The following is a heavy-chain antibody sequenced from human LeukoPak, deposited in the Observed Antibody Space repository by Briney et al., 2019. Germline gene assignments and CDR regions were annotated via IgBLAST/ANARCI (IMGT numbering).Heavy chain of an antibody. Sequence: ASVKVSCKASGYTFTSYYMHWVRQAPGQGLEWMGWINPNSGGTNYAQKFQGRVTMTRDTSINTAYMELSRLRSDDTAVYFCASEIYCTNGVCYLKDAFDIWGQGTMVTVSS. CDR2: INPNSGGT. D-gene: IGHD2-8*01. CDR1: GYTFTSYY. J-gene: IGHJ3*02. CDR3: ASEIYCTNGVCYLKDAFDI. V-gene: IGHV1-2*02.